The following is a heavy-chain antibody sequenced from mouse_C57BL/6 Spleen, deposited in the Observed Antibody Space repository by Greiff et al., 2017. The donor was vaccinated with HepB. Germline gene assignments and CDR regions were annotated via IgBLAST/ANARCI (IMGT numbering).Heavy chain of an antibody. D-gene: IGHD1-1*01. CDR3: ARRDYGSSPFDY. J-gene: IGHJ2*01. CDR2: IYPGSGST. CDR1: GYTFTSYW. V-gene: IGHV1-55*01. Sequence: VQLQQPGAELVKPGASVKMSCKASGYTFTSYWITWVKQRPGQGLEWIGGIYPGSGSTNYNEKFKSKATLTVDTSSSTAYMQLSSLTSEDSAVYYCARRDYGSSPFDYWGQGTTLTVSS.